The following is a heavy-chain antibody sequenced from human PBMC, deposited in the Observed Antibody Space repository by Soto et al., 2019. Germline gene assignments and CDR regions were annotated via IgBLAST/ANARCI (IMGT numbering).Heavy chain of an antibody. CDR1: GGTFSSYT. CDR2: IIPILGIA. Sequence: QVQLVQSGAEVKKPGSSVKVSCKASGGTFSSYTISWVRQAPGQGLEWMGRIIPILGIANYAQKFQGRVTITADKSTSTAYMELSSLRSEDTAVYYCARAVNYYGSGSYYNNWFDPWGQGTLVTVSS. V-gene: IGHV1-69*02. J-gene: IGHJ5*02. D-gene: IGHD3-10*01. CDR3: ARAVNYYGSGSYYNNWFDP.